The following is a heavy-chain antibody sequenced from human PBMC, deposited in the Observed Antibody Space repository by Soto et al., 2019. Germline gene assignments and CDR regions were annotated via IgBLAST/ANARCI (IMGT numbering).Heavy chain of an antibody. J-gene: IGHJ4*02. D-gene: IGHD6-13*01. CDR2: ISGSGGST. CDR3: AKVWQLRNGFDY. Sequence: EVQLLESGGGLVQPGGSLRLSCAASGFTFSSYAMSWVRQAPGKGLQWVSAISGSGGSTYYADSVKGRFTISRDNSKNTLYLQMNSLRAEDTAVYYCAKVWQLRNGFDYWGQGTLVTVSS. V-gene: IGHV3-23*01. CDR1: GFTFSSYA.